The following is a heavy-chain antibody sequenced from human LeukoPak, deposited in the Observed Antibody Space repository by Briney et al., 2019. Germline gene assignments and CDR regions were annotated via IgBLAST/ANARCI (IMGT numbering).Heavy chain of an antibody. CDR1: GYTFTSYG. Sequence: GASVKVSCKASGYTFTSYGISWVRQAPGQGLEWMGWISAYNGNTNYAQKFQGRVTMTRDTSTSTVYMELSSLRSEDTAVYYCARDFSLSSSWYPGSHWGQGTLVTVSS. J-gene: IGHJ4*02. CDR3: ARDFSLSSSWYPGSH. CDR2: ISAYNGNT. D-gene: IGHD6-13*01. V-gene: IGHV1-18*01.